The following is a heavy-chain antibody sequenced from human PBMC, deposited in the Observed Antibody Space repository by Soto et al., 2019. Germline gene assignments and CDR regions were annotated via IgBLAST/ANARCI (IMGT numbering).Heavy chain of an antibody. CDR1: GFTFTSYW. J-gene: IGHJ6*02. CDR3: PREPYSGVDV. V-gene: IGHV3-7*03. D-gene: IGHD5-12*01. Sequence: GGSLRLSCAASGFTFTSYWMSWVRQAPGKGREWVANIKQDGREKYYVDSVKGRFTISRDNAKNSLYLQMNSLRAEDTAVYYCPREPYSGVDVWGQGTTVTVSS. CDR2: IKQDGREK.